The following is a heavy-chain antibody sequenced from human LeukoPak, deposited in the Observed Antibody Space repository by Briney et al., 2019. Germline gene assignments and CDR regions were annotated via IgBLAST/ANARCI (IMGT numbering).Heavy chain of an antibody. CDR3: ARAGWIITSGIDY. Sequence: ASETLSPTCGVSGYSISRGYYWAWIRQPPGKGLEWIGTIYHTGSTYYTPSLGSRVTISVDTSKNEFSLNLNSVTAADTAVYYCARAGWIITSGIDYWGQGALVTVSS. CDR2: IYHTGST. D-gene: IGHD3-10*01. J-gene: IGHJ4*02. V-gene: IGHV4-38-2*01. CDR1: GYSISRGYY.